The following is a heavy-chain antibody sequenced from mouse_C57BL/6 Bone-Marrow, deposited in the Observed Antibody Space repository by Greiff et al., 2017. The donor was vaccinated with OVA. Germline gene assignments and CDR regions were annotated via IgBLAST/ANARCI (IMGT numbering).Heavy chain of an antibody. CDR2: ISSGGSYT. Sequence: EVKLVESGGDLVKPGGSLKLSCAASGFTFSSYGMSWVRQTPDKRLEWVATISSGGSYTYYPDSVKGRFTISRDNAKNTLYLQMSSLKSEDTAMYYCARPYYYGSSYSAWFAYWGQGTLVTVSA. CDR1: GFTFSSYG. D-gene: IGHD1-1*01. J-gene: IGHJ3*01. V-gene: IGHV5-6*01. CDR3: ARPYYYGSSYSAWFAY.